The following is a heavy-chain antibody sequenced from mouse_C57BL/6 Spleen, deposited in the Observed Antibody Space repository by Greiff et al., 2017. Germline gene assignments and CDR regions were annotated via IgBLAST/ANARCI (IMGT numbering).Heavy chain of an antibody. V-gene: IGHV5-6*01. D-gene: IGHD2-5*01. CDR2: ISSGGSYT. CDR3: ARHTYYSIYAMDY. Sequence: EVQLVESGGDLVKPGGSLKLSCAASGFTFSSYGMSWVRQTPDKRLEWVATISSGGSYTYYLDSVKGRFTISRDNSKNTLYLQISSLKSEDTAMYYCARHTYYSIYAMDYWGQGTSFTVSS. J-gene: IGHJ4*01. CDR1: GFTFSSYG.